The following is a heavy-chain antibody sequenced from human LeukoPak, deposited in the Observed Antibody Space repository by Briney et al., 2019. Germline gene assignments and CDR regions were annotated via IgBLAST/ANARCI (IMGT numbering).Heavy chain of an antibody. Sequence: ASVKVSCKASGGTFSSYAISWVRQAPGQGLEWMGGITPIFGTANYAQKFQGRVSMTTDTSTSTAYMELRSLRSDDTAVYYCARDSIVGAITGDAFDIWGQGTMVTVSS. CDR1: GGTFSSYA. CDR3: ARDSIVGAITGDAFDI. D-gene: IGHD1-26*01. CDR2: ITPIFGTA. J-gene: IGHJ3*02. V-gene: IGHV1-69*05.